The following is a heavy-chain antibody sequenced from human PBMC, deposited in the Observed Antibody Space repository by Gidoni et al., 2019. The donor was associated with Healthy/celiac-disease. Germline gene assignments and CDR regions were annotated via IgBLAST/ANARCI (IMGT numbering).Heavy chain of an antibody. CDR2: ISGSGGST. CDR1: GFTFSSYA. Sequence: EVQLLESGGGLVQPGGSLRLSCAASGFTFSSYAMSWVRQAPGKGLEWVSAISGSGGSTYYADSVKGRFTISRDNSKNTLYLQMNSLRAEDTAVYYCAEGYYDILTGYSTHWGQGTLVTVSS. CDR3: AEGYYDILTGYSTH. V-gene: IGHV3-23*01. J-gene: IGHJ4*02. D-gene: IGHD3-9*01.